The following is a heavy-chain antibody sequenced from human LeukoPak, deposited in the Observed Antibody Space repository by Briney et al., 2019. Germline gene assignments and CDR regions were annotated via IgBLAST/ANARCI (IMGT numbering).Heavy chain of an antibody. D-gene: IGHD3-22*01. CDR2: IYYSGST. Sequence: SETLSLTCTVSSGSISSSSYYWGWIRQPPGKGLEWIGSIYYSGSTYYNPSLKSRVTISVDTSKNQFSLKLSSVTAADTAVYYCARLELVVVRSFDYWGQGTLVTVSS. CDR3: ARLELVVVRSFDY. J-gene: IGHJ4*02. V-gene: IGHV4-39*01. CDR1: SGSISSSSYY.